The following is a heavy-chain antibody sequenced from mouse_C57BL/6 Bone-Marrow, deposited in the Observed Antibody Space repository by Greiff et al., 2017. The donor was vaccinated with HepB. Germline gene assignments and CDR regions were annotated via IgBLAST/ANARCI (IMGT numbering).Heavy chain of an antibody. Sequence: QVQLKESGAELVRPGASVTLSCKASGYTFTDYEMHWVKQTPVHGLEWIGAIDPETGGTAYNQKFKGKAILTADKSSSTAYMVHRSLTSEDSAVYYCTRGNYWGQGTTLTVSS. V-gene: IGHV1-15*01. CDR3: TRGNY. J-gene: IGHJ2*01. CDR1: GYTFTDYE. CDR2: IDPETGGT.